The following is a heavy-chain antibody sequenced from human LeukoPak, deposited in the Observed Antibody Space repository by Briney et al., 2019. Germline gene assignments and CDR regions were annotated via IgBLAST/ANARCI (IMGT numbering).Heavy chain of an antibody. CDR1: GFTFSSDS. Sequence: PGGSLRLSCAASGFTFSSDSMNWVRQAPGKGLEWVSSISSSSNYIYYADSVKGRFTISRDNAKNSLYLQMNSLRAEDTAVYYCARVISYFYESSGNDYWGQGTLVTVSS. J-gene: IGHJ4*02. CDR2: ISSSSNYI. CDR3: ARVISYFYESSGNDY. D-gene: IGHD3-22*01. V-gene: IGHV3-21*01.